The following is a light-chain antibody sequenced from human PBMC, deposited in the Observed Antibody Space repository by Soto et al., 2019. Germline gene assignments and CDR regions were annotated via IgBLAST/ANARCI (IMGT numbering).Light chain of an antibody. J-gene: IGKJ2*01. V-gene: IGKV1-5*01. CDR1: QTISNW. Sequence: DIQMTQSPSTLSASVGDRVTITCRASQTISNWLAWYQQKPGKAPKLLIYDASSLHSGVPSRFSGSGSGTEFPLPISSLQPDDFATYYCQQYISYSYPFGQGTKLEI. CDR2: DAS. CDR3: QQYISYSYP.